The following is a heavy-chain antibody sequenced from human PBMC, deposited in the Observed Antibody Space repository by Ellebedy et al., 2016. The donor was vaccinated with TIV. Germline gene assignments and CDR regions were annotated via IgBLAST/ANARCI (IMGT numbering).Heavy chain of an antibody. CDR3: ARRDCGGYVCSRQWLVLHWYFDL. CDR1: GDSMSFYH. D-gene: IGHD2-21*01. J-gene: IGHJ2*01. Sequence: MPGGSLRLSCTVSGDSMSFYHWSWIRQSPGGGLEWVGYIHSSGSTDYNPSLRSRATISRDTSKNQISLNLTAVTAADTGMYYCARRDCGGYVCSRQWLVLHWYFDLWGRGTPVRVAS. V-gene: IGHV4-59*08. CDR2: IHSSGST.